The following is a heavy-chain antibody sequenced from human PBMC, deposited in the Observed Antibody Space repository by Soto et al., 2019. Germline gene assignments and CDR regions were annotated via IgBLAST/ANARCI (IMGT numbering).Heavy chain of an antibody. J-gene: IGHJ6*02. D-gene: IGHD5-18*01. Sequence: QVQLVESGGGVAQPGRSLRLFCAASGFTLSSYSLNWVRQSPAKGLEWVAAISSNGTEKHYADSVKGRFTISGDNSKNTLSLQLNSLRTEDTAVYYCARMFGFSYGPANRGMDVWGQGTTVTVSS. CDR1: GFTLSSYS. V-gene: IGHV3-30*04. CDR3: ARMFGFSYGPANRGMDV. CDR2: ISSNGTEK.